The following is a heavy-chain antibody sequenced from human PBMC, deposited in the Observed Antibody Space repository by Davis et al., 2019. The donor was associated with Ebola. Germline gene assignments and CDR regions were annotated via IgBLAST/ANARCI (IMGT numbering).Heavy chain of an antibody. CDR1: GFIVSDKY. Sequence: GGSLRLSCAASGFIVSDKYMSWVRQAPGKGLEWVSVIYRDERTYYADSVKGRFTISRDNSKNTLYLQMNGLGVEDTAVYYCAKGGSGWPSDYSYGMGVWGEGTTVTVSS. J-gene: IGHJ6*04. V-gene: IGHV3-53*01. D-gene: IGHD6-19*01. CDR3: AKGGSGWPSDYSYGMGV. CDR2: IYRDERT.